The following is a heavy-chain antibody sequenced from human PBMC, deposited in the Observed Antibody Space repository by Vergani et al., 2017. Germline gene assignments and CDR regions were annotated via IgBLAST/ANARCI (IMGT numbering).Heavy chain of an antibody. CDR2: ISGSGGST. Sequence: EVQMVESGGGLVKPGGSLRLSCAASGFTFSSYAMSWVRQAPGKGLEWVSAISGSGGSTYYADSVKGRFTISRDNSKNTLYLQMNSLRAEDTAVYYCAKLVRGYCSSTSCSNFDYWGQGTLVTVSS. CDR1: GFTFSSYA. J-gene: IGHJ4*02. V-gene: IGHV3-23*04. CDR3: AKLVRGYCSSTSCSNFDY. D-gene: IGHD2-2*01.